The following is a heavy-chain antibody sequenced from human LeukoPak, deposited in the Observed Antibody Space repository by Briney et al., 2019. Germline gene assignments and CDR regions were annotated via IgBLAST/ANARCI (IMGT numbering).Heavy chain of an antibody. J-gene: IGHJ4*02. D-gene: IGHD6-6*01. CDR3: ARGARIAARPSLAAGLRQPPYYFDY. CDR1: GGSISSGSYY. V-gene: IGHV4-61*02. CDR2: FYTGGST. Sequence: NPSETLSLTCTVSGGSISSGSYYWRWIRQPAGKGLEWIGRFYTGGSTNYNPSLKSRVTISVDRSKNQFSLKLSSVTAADTAVYYCARGARIAARPSLAAGLRQPPYYFDYWGQGTLVTVSS.